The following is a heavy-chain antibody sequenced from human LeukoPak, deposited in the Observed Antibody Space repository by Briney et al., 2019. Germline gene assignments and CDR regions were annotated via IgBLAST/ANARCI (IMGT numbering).Heavy chain of an antibody. CDR1: GFTFSTYA. J-gene: IGHJ4*02. CDR3: ARVYLERLTAGYFDH. Sequence: GGSLRLSCAASGFTFSTYAMNWVRQAPGKGLEWVAVISYDGRQNYYADSVKGRFTISRDNSKNTLCLQMNSLRDEDSAAYYCARVYLERLTAGYFDHWGQGTWVTVSP. CDR2: ISYDGRQN. V-gene: IGHV3-30*04. D-gene: IGHD2-8*01.